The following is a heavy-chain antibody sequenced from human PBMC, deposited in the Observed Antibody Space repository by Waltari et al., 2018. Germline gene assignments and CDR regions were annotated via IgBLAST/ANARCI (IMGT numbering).Heavy chain of an antibody. J-gene: IGHJ4*02. CDR2: IDSGGSST. CDR3: ARDGIAAAWGDFDY. Sequence: EVQLVESGGGFVQPGGSLRLECSASGFTFSSYQMHWVRQAPGKGPVWVSRIDSGGSSTSYADPVKGRFTISRDNTKNTLYLQMNSLRAEDTAVYYCARDGIAAAWGDFDYWGQGTLVTVSS. V-gene: IGHV3-74*01. D-gene: IGHD6-13*01. CDR1: GFTFSSYQ.